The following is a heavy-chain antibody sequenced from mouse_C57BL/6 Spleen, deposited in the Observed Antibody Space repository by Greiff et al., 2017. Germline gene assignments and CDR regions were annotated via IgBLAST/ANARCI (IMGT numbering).Heavy chain of an antibody. V-gene: IGHV3-6*01. Sequence: EVQLQESGPGFVKPSQSLSLSCSVSGYSITSGYYCYWIRQFPGNQLERMCYISYDGSNNYTPSLKNRISITRDTSKNQFYLKLNSVTTEYTATCYCARALGRWYFDVWGTGTTVTVSS. CDR3: ARALGRWYFDV. J-gene: IGHJ1*03. CDR2: ISYDGSN. D-gene: IGHD4-1*01. CDR1: GYSITSGYY.